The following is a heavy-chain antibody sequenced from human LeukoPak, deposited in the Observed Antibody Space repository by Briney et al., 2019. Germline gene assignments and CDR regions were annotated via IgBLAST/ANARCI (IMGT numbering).Heavy chain of an antibody. CDR3: ARVGAPWYYYYYMDV. V-gene: IGHV1-18*01. CDR1: GYTFTSYG. Sequence: GASVKVSCKASGYTFTSYGISWVRQAPGQGLEWMGWISAYNGNTNYAQKLQGRVTMTTDTSTSTAYMELRSLRSDDTAVYYCARVGAPWYYYYYMDVWGKGTTVTVSS. J-gene: IGHJ6*03. CDR2: ISAYNGNT.